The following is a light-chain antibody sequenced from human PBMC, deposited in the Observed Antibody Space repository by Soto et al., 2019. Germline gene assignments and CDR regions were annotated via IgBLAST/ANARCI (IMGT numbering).Light chain of an antibody. CDR1: QSVSSSY. V-gene: IGKV3-20*01. CDR3: QQYGSSPLT. J-gene: IGKJ4*01. CDR2: GAS. Sequence: EIVLTQSPGTRSLSPGERATLSCRASQSVSSSYLAWYQQKPGQAPRLLIYGASSRATGIPDRFSGSGSGTDFTLTISRLEPEDFAVYYGQQYGSSPLTFGGGTKVEIK.